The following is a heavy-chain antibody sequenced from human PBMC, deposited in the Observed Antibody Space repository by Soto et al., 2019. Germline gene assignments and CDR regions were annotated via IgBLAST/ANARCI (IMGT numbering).Heavy chain of an antibody. Sequence: EVQLVESGGGLVQPGRSLRLSCAASGFTFDDYAMHWVRQAPGKGLEWVSGISWNSGSIGYADSVKGRFTISRDNAKNSLYLQMNSLRAEDTALYYCAKGSVSGQFDYWGQGTLVTVSS. CDR2: ISWNSGSI. CDR3: AKGSVSGQFDY. J-gene: IGHJ4*02. D-gene: IGHD6-19*01. V-gene: IGHV3-9*01. CDR1: GFTFDDYA.